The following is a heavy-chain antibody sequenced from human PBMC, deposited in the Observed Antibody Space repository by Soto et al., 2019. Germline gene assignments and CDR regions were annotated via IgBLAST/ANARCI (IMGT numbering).Heavy chain of an antibody. V-gene: IGHV3-21*04. CDR2: ISPASTYI. D-gene: IGHD2-15*01. CDR1: GLNFEKCS. J-gene: IGHJ4*02. Sequence: PGGSLRLSCRASGLNFEKCSFNWVRQPPGKGPEWLASISPASTYIRYADSVKGRFTISRDNARNSLSLQMTSLRADDTAMYYCAADTGDIEVVPATTWGQGTLVTVSS. CDR3: AADTGDIEVVPATT.